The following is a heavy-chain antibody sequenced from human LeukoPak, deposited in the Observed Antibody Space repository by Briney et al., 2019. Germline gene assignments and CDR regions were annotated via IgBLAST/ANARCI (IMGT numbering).Heavy chain of an antibody. CDR3: ATRDASNWGYYFDY. J-gene: IGHJ4*02. Sequence: ASVKASCKASGYTFTGYYMHWVRQAPGQGLEWMGWINPNSGGTNYAQKFQGRVTTTRDTSISTAYMELSRLRSDDTAVYYCATRDASNWGYYFDYWGQGTLVTVSS. CDR2: INPNSGGT. D-gene: IGHD7-27*01. V-gene: IGHV1-2*02. CDR1: GYTFTGYY.